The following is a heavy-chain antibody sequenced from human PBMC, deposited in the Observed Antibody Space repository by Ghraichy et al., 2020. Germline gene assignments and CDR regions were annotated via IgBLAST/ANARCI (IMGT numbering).Heavy chain of an antibody. D-gene: IGHD6-13*01. J-gene: IGHJ6*02. CDR1: GFTFSSYG. CDR3: AKDHSSSWPTVSYYYYGMDV. CDR2: ISYDGSNK. Sequence: GESLNISCAASGFTFSSYGMHWVRQAPGKGLEWVAVISYDGSNKYYADSVKGRFTISRDNSKNTLYLQMNSLRAEDTAVYYCAKDHSSSWPTVSYYYYGMDVWGQGTTVTVSS. V-gene: IGHV3-30*18.